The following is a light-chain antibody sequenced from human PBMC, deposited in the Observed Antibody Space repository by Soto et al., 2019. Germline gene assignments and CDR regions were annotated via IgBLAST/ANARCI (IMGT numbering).Light chain of an antibody. CDR1: SSNIGAGYD. Sequence: QPVLTQPPSVSGAPGQRVTISCTGSSSNIGAGYDIHWYQQLPGTAPKLLIYGNNNRPSGVPDRFSGSKSGTSASLAITGLQPEDEADYYCQSYDSSLSGSGVFGGGTKLTVL. CDR3: QSYDSSLSGSGV. J-gene: IGLJ2*01. CDR2: GNN. V-gene: IGLV1-40*01.